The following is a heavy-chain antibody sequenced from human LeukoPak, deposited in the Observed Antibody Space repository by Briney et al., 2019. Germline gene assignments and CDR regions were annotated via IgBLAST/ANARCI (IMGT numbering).Heavy chain of an antibody. Sequence: GGSLRLSCAASGFTFSSYGMHWVRQAPGKGLEWVAFIRYDGSNKYYADSVKGRFTISRDNYKNTLYLQMNSLRAEDTAVYYCAKVSPRGSIAARSRLDYWGQGTLVTVSS. J-gene: IGHJ4*02. D-gene: IGHD6-6*01. CDR2: IRYDGSNK. CDR3: AKVSPRGSIAARSRLDY. V-gene: IGHV3-30*02. CDR1: GFTFSSYG.